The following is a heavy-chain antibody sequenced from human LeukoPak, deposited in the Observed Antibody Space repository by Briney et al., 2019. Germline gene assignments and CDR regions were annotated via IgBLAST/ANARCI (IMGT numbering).Heavy chain of an antibody. J-gene: IGHJ3*02. V-gene: IGHV3-23*01. D-gene: IGHD3-10*01. Sequence: GGSLRLSCAASGFTFNNYAVNWVRQAPGKGLEWVSVISATGGTTYYADSVKGRFTISRNNSKNRLYLQMNSLRGEDTAVYYCAKKGGGTGWHAFDIWGQGKMVTVSS. CDR1: GFTFNNYA. CDR3: AKKGGGTGWHAFDI. CDR2: ISATGGTT.